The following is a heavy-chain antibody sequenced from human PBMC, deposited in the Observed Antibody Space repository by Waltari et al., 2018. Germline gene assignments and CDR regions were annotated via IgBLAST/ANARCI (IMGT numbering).Heavy chain of an antibody. CDR2: MNPNSGNT. Sequence: QVQLVQSGAEVKKPGASVKVSCKASGYTFTSYDINWVRQPTGQGLEWMGWMNPNSGNTGYAQKFQGRVTITRNTSISTAYMELSSLRSEDTAVYYCARGFQYYYDSSAPFDYWGQGTLVTVSS. J-gene: IGHJ4*02. CDR1: GYTFTSYD. D-gene: IGHD3-22*01. CDR3: ARGFQYYYDSSAPFDY. V-gene: IGHV1-8*03.